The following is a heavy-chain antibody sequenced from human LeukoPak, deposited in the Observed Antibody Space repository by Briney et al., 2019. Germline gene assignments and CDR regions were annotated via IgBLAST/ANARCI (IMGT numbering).Heavy chain of an antibody. CDR2: ISTDASST. Sequence: GGSLRLSCAGSGFTFSSYWMHWVRQAPGKGLVWVSRISTDASSTTYADSVKGRFTISRDNAKGTLYLQMSSLRAEDTAVYYCTGHHQAYSRTYWGQGTQVTVSS. CDR1: GFTFSSYW. V-gene: IGHV3-74*01. J-gene: IGHJ4*02. CDR3: TGHHQAYSRTY. D-gene: IGHD4-11*01.